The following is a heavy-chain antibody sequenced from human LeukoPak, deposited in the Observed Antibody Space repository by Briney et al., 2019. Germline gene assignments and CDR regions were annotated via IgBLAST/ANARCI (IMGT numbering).Heavy chain of an antibody. CDR1: GGSISSNSFY. V-gene: IGHV4-39*01. D-gene: IGHD4-17*01. J-gene: IGHJ6*03. CDR2: IYASEST. CDR3: ARHPPTVNTMYYYYYYMYV. Sequence: AETLSLSCTVSGGSISSNSFYWGWIRPPPGKGLEWFVSIYASESTYYDPSLKRRATIRVDTHNTLFSLNLSSVTAADTAVYHCARHPPTVNTMYYYYYYMYVGGKG.